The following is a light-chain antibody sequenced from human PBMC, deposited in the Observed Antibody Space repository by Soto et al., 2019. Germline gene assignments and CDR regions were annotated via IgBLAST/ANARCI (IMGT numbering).Light chain of an antibody. CDR1: QSISTW. V-gene: IGKV1-5*03. J-gene: IGKJ1*01. CDR3: QQYNSYPT. CDR2: KAS. Sequence: DIQMTQSPSTLSASVGDRVTITCRASQSISTWLAWYQQKPGKAPNLLIYKASSLESGVPSRFSGSGSGTEFALTLSSLQPDDFATYYCQQYNSYPTFGQGTKVEIK.